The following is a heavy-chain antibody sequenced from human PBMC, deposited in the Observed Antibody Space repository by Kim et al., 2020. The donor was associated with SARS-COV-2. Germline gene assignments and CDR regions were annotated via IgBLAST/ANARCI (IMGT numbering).Heavy chain of an antibody. CDR3: ASGDSDNSYVTNWFDP. J-gene: IGHJ5*02. V-gene: IGHV3-30*04. CDR2: ISYDGSNK. CDR1: GFTFSSYA. D-gene: IGHD5-18*01. Sequence: GGSLRLSCAASGFTFSSYAMHWVRQAPGKGLEWVAVISYDGSNKYYADSVKGRFTISRDNSKNTLYLQMNSLRAEDTAVYYCASGDSDNSYVTNWFDPRGPGNPGHRLL.